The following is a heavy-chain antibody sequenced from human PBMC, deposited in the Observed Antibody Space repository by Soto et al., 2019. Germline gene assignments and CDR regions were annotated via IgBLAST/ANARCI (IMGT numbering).Heavy chain of an antibody. CDR2: IDWVDDK. V-gene: IGHV2-70*01. D-gene: IGHD1-20*01. J-gene: IGHJ6*02. CDR1: GFSLSTSGMC. Sequence: SGPTLVNPTQTLTLTCTFSGFSLSTSGMCVSWIRQPPGKALEWLALIDWVDDKYYSTTLKTRLTISKDTSKNQVVPTMTNMDPVDTATYYCARTYKRWPRYYYYGMDVWGQGTTVTVSS. CDR3: ARTYKRWPRYYYYGMDV.